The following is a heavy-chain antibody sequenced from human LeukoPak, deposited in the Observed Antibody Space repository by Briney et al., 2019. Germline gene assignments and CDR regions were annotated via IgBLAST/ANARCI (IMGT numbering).Heavy chain of an antibody. J-gene: IGHJ3*02. V-gene: IGHV3-30-3*01. CDR1: GFTFSSYA. CDR2: ISYDGSNK. Sequence: GGSLRLSCAASGFTFSSYAMHWVRQAPGKGLEWVAVISYDGSNKYYADSVKGRFTISRDNSKNTLYLQMNSLRAEDTAVYYCLVRVDTAMVGEVIPDAFDIWGQGTMVTVSS. CDR3: LVRVDTAMVGEVIPDAFDI. D-gene: IGHD5-18*01.